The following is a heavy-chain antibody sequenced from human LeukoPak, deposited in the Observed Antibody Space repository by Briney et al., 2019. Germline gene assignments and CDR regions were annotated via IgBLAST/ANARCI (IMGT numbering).Heavy chain of an antibody. CDR2: IKFDGNEK. CDR1: GFSFSRYW. D-gene: IGHD5-24*01. CDR3: ARLDEAFDN. Sequence: GGSLRLSCTASGFSFSRYWLSWVRQAPGKGLEWVANIKFDGNEKYYVDSVKGRFTISRDDAKNSLYLQMNSLRAEDTAIYYCARLDEAFDNWGQGTLVTVSS. V-gene: IGHV3-7*01. J-gene: IGHJ4*02.